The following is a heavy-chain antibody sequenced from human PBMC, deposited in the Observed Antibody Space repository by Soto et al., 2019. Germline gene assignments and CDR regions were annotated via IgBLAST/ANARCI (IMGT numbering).Heavy chain of an antibody. CDR2: IIPIFGTA. CDR1: GSTFSGDA. Sequence: ASVKVSCKASGSTFSGDAISWVRQAPGQGLEWMGGIIPIFGTANYAQKFQGRVTITADESTSTAYMELSSLRSEDTAVYYCARDSIVVVPAAKHYYYGMDVWGQGTTVTVSS. CDR3: ARDSIVVVPAAKHYYYGMDV. V-gene: IGHV1-69*13. D-gene: IGHD2-2*01. J-gene: IGHJ6*02.